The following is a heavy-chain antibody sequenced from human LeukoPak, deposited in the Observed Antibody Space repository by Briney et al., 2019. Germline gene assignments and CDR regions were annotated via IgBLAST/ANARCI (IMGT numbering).Heavy chain of an antibody. J-gene: IGHJ4*02. CDR2: FDPEDGET. CDR3: ATDLVAAAGKEVDDY. V-gene: IGHV1-24*01. D-gene: IGHD6-13*01. Sequence: ASVKVSCKVSGYTLTELSMHWVRQAPGKGLEWMGGFDPEDGETIYAQKFQGRVTMTEDTSTDTAYMELSRLRSEDTAVYYCATDLVAAAGKEVDDYWGQGTLVTVSS. CDR1: GYTLTELS.